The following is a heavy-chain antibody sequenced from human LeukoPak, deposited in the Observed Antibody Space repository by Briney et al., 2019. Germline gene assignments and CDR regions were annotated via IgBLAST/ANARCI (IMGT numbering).Heavy chain of an antibody. CDR1: GGSISPYY. J-gene: IGHJ3*02. D-gene: IGHD3-22*01. CDR3: ARGYYYDNSGYPDALDI. Sequence: PSETLSLTCTVSGGSISPYYWSWIRQPPGKGLEWIGYIYYNGITSYKPSLKGRVTISVDTSKKQFALKLSSVTDADTAVYYCARGYYYDNSGYPDALDIRGQGTMVTVSS. V-gene: IGHV4-59*01. CDR2: IYYNGIT.